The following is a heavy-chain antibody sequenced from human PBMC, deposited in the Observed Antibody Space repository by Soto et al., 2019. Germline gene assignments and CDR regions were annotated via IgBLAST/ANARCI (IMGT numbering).Heavy chain of an antibody. J-gene: IGHJ6*02. CDR3: AKDRDGAAAGPTKFYGMDV. CDR2: ISGSGDST. CDR1: GFTFSSYA. Sequence: EVQLFESGGGLVQPGGSLRLSCAASGFTFSSYAMSWVRQAPGKGLEWVAVISGSGDSTYYADSVRGWFTISRDNSKNTLYRQMKSLRAEDTAVYYCAKDRDGAAAGPTKFYGMDVWGQGTTVTVSS. V-gene: IGHV3-23*01. D-gene: IGHD6-13*01.